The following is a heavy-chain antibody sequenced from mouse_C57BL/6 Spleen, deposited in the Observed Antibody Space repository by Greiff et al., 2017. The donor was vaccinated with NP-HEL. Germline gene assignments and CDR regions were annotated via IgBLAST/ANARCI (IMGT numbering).Heavy chain of an antibody. V-gene: IGHV1-82*01. CDR2: IYPGDGYT. D-gene: IGHD1-1*01. Sequence: QVQLQQSGPELVKPGASVKISCKASGYAFSSSWMNWVKQRPGKGLEWIGRIYPGDGYTNYNGKFKGKATLTADTSSSTAYMQLSILTSEDSAVYVCARPPLWYYGSSYWYFDVWGTGTTVTVSS. CDR1: GYAFSSSW. CDR3: ARPPLWYYGSSYWYFDV. J-gene: IGHJ1*03.